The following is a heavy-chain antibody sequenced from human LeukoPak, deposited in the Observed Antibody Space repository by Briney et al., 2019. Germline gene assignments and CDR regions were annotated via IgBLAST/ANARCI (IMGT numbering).Heavy chain of an antibody. CDR1: GYTLTELS. V-gene: IGHV1-24*01. CDR2: FDPEDGET. J-gene: IGHJ4*02. D-gene: IGHD2-2*02. CDR3: ATMPSVVVPAAIWFDY. Sequence: ASVKVSCKVSGYTLTELSMHWVRQAPGKGLEWMGGFDPEDGETVYAQKFQGRVTMTEDTSTDTAYMELSSLRSEDTAVYYCATMPSVVVPAAIWFDYWGQGTLVTVSS.